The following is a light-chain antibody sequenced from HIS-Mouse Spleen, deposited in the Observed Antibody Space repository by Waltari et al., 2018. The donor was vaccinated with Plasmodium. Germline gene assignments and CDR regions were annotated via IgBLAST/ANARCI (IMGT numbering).Light chain of an antibody. CDR1: QSVSSN. CDR3: QQYNNWPPMYT. Sequence: EIVMTQSPATLSVSPGERATLPCRASQSVSSNLAWYQQKPGQPPRLLIYGASTRATGIPARFSGSGSGTEFTLTISSMQSEDFAVYYCQQYNNWPPMYTFGQGTKLEIK. CDR2: GAS. V-gene: IGKV3-15*01. J-gene: IGKJ2*01.